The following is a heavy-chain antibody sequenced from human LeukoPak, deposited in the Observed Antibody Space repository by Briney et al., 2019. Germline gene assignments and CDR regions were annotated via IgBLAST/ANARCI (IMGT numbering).Heavy chain of an antibody. V-gene: IGHV1-18*01. CDR2: ISAYNGNT. Sequence: ASVKVSCKASGYTFTSYGISWVRRAPGQGLEWMGWISAYNGNTNYAQKLQGRVTMTTDTSTSTAYMELRSLRFDDTAVYYCARAEPYYDFWSGYYYYYYYYMDVWGKGTTVTVSS. CDR3: ARAEPYYDFWSGYYYYYYYYMDV. CDR1: GYTFTSYG. J-gene: IGHJ6*03. D-gene: IGHD3-3*01.